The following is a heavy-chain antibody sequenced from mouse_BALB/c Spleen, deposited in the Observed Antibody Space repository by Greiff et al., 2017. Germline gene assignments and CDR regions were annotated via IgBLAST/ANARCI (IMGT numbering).Heavy chain of an antibody. Sequence: VMLVESGPGLVAPSQSLSITCTVSGFSLTSYGVHWVRQPPGKGLEWLGVIWAGGSTNYNSALMSRLSISKDNSKSQVFLKMNSLQTDDTAMYYCAREPYYYGSSFYYAMDYWGQGTSVTVSS. CDR3: AREPYYYGSSFYYAMDY. D-gene: IGHD1-1*01. CDR2: IWAGGST. CDR1: GFSLTSYG. J-gene: IGHJ4*01. V-gene: IGHV2-9*02.